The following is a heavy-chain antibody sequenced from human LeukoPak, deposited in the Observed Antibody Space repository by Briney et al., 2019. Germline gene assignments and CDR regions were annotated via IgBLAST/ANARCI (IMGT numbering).Heavy chain of an antibody. J-gene: IGHJ4*02. CDR1: GFRFGDYA. CDR3: ARAGDTSGYYHYCDY. CDR2: VSWHSGSI. D-gene: IGHD3-22*01. V-gene: IGHV3-9*01. Sequence: PGRSLRLSRAASGFRFGDYAMHWVRQAPGKGLEWVSGVSWHSGSIGYADSVKGRFTISRDNAKNSLYLQMNNLRVEDTALYYCARAGDTSGYYHYCDYWGQGTLVTVSS.